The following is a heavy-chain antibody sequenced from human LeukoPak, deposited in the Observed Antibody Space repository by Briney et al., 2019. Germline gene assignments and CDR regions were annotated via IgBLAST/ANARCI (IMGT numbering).Heavy chain of an antibody. CDR3: ARQIVVVPAALYWFDP. V-gene: IGHV4-61*01. Sequence: KPSETLSLTCTVSGGSVSSRSYYWSWIRQPPGKGLEWIGYIYYSGSTNYNPSLKSRVTISVDTSKNQFSLKLSSVTAADTAVYYCARQIVVVPAALYWFDPWGQGTLVTVSS. J-gene: IGHJ5*02. CDR2: IYYSGST. CDR1: GGSVSSRSYY. D-gene: IGHD2-15*01.